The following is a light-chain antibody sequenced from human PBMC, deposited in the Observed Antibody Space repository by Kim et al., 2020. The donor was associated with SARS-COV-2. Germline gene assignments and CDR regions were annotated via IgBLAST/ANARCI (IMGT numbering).Light chain of an antibody. CDR2: GKN. CDR1: SLKTSY. Sequence: ALGQTVGITCQGDSLKTSYATWYQQKPGQAPVLVFYGKNNRPSGIPDRFSGSSSANAASFTITGAQAEDEADYYCSSRDTSNNHVVFGGGTQLTVL. V-gene: IGLV3-19*01. CDR3: SSRDTSNNHVV. J-gene: IGLJ2*01.